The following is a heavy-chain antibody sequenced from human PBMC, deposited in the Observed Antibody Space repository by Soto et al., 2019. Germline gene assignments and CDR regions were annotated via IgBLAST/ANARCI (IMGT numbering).Heavy chain of an antibody. CDR1: GGSINSYW. CDR2: VYSSGTT. D-gene: IGHD3-10*01. Sequence: SETLCLSCRFSGGSINSYWWSWIRQPAGKGLEWIGRVYSSGTTDYNPSLNSRATLSVETSKNQFSLKLSSVTAADTAVYYCARDIGSYAYGEGYWGQGIKVTGSS. V-gene: IGHV4-4*07. J-gene: IGHJ4*02. CDR3: ARDIGSYAYGEGY.